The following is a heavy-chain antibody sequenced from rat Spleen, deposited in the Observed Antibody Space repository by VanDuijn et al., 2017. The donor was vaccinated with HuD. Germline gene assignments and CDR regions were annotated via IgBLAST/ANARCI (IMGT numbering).Heavy chain of an antibody. D-gene: IGHD1-9*01. J-gene: IGHJ4*01. CDR1: GFSLTDYH. V-gene: IGHV2-43*01. Sequence: QVQLKESGPGLVQPSQTLSFTCTVSGFSLTDYHVSWVRQPPGKGLEWMGVIWTGGSLAYSSLLKSRLTISRDTSKSQVFLKMNSLQTEDTAMYFCARNTYYGYTGVMDAWGQGASVTVSS. CDR2: IWTGGSL. CDR3: ARNTYYGYTGVMDA.